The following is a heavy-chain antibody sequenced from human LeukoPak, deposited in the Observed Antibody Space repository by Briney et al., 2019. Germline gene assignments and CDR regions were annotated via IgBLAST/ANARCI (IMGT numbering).Heavy chain of an antibody. J-gene: IGHJ2*01. CDR2: IGTAGEI. D-gene: IGHD6-13*01. CDR3: ARAAYSSTWYSRYFDL. Sequence: GGSLRLSCVASGFSFSSYGMHWVRQATGKGLEWVSGIGTAGEIYYPGSVKGRFTISRENAKNSLYLQMNSLRAGDTAVYYCARAAYSSTWYSRYFDLWGRGTLVTVSS. V-gene: IGHV3-13*01. CDR1: GFSFSSYG.